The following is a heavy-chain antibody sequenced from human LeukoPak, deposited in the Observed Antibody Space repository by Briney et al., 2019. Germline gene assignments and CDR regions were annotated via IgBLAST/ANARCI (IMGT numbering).Heavy chain of an antibody. D-gene: IGHD4-11*01. Sequence: GASVKVSCKASGFTFTSSAVQWVRQARGQRLEWIGWIVVGSGNTNYAQKFQERFTITRDMSTSTAYMELRSLRSEDTAVYYCAASPHDYSYPSNYYFDYWGQGTLVTVST. CDR1: GFTFTSSA. CDR3: AASPHDYSYPSNYYFDY. V-gene: IGHV1-58*01. J-gene: IGHJ4*02. CDR2: IVVGSGNT.